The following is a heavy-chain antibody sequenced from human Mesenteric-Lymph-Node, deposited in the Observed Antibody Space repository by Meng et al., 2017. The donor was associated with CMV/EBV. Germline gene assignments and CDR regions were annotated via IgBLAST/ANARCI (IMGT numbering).Heavy chain of an antibody. CDR1: TFSDAW. V-gene: IGHV3-15*01. CDR3: TTEPPHYYGSGSFSVY. D-gene: IGHD3-10*01. CDR2: IKTNTGAGTP. J-gene: IGHJ4*02. Sequence: TFSDAWMRWLRQAPGQGLDWVARIKTNTGAGTPDYAAFVKGRFTISRDDSKNTVYLQMNSLKTDDTALYYCTTEPPHYYGSGSFSVYWGQGTLVTVSS.